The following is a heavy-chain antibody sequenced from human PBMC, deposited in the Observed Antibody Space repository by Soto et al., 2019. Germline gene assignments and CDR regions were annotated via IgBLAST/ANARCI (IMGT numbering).Heavy chain of an antibody. Sequence: PVGSLRLSCAASGFTFSSYGMHWVRQAPGKGLEWVAVISYDGSNKYYADSVKGRFTISRDNSKNTLYLQMNSLRAEDTAVYYCAKDYSGSYLRVYYFDYWGQGTLVTVSS. D-gene: IGHD1-26*01. CDR1: GFTFSSYG. V-gene: IGHV3-30*18. CDR3: AKDYSGSYLRVYYFDY. J-gene: IGHJ4*02. CDR2: ISYDGSNK.